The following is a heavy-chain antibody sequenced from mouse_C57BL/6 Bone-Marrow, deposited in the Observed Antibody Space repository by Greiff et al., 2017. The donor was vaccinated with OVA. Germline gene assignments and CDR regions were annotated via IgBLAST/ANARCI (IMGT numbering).Heavy chain of an antibody. V-gene: IGHV5-12*01. D-gene: IGHD1-1*01. CDR1: GFTFSDYY. CDR2: ISNGGGST. CDR3: ARGGGTTVVPYAMDY. J-gene: IGHJ4*01. Sequence: EVHLVESGGGLVQPGGSLKLSCAASGFTFSDYYMYWVRQTPEKRLEWVAYISNGGGSTYYPDTVKGRFTISRDNAKNTLYLQMSRLKSEDTAMYYCARGGGTTVVPYAMDYWGQGTSVTVSS.